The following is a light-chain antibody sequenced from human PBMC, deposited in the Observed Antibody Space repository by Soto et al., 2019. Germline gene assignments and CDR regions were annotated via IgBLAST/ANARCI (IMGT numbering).Light chain of an antibody. CDR2: GVT. V-gene: IGLV2-14*01. CDR1: SSDVGGYNY. Sequence: QSVLTQPASVSGSPGQSITISCTGTSSDVGGYNYVSWYQQHPGKAPKLMIYGVTNRPSGVSHRFSGSKSGNTASLTISGLQAEDEADYYCSSYTSSTTLSVVFGGGTKLTVL. CDR3: SSYTSSTTLSVV. J-gene: IGLJ2*01.